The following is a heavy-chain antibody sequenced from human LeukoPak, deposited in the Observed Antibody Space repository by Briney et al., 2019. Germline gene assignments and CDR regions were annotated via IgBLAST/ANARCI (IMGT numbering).Heavy chain of an antibody. CDR3: ARGELVGARGYYGMDV. CDR1: GFTFSSYS. CDR2: ISSSSSYI. Sequence: PGGSLRLSCAASGFTFSSYSMNWVRQAPGKGLEWVSSISSSSSYIYYADSVKGRFTISRDNAKNSLYLQMNSLRAGDTAVYYCARGELVGARGYYGMDVWGQGTTVTVSS. D-gene: IGHD1-26*01. V-gene: IGHV3-21*01. J-gene: IGHJ6*02.